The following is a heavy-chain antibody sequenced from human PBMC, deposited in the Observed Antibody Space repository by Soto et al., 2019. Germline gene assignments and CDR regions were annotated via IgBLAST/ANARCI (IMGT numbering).Heavy chain of an antibody. CDR1: GVSISNNY. J-gene: IGHJ3*02. D-gene: IGHD6-19*01. V-gene: IGHV4-59*01. CDR3: ARSAVADAFDI. Sequence: QVQVQESGPGLLKPSETLSLTCSVTGVSISNNYWSWIRQPPGKGLEWIGYIYLGGNTKYIPAFKSRVAISVDTSKNQFSLRLSSVTVADTAVYYCARSAVADAFDIWGQGTTVTVSS. CDR2: IYLGGNT.